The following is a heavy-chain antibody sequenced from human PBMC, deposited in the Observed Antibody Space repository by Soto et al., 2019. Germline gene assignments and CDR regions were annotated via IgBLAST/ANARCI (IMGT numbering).Heavy chain of an antibody. CDR3: ARHNGPLYVGYFYDMDV. D-gene: IGHD3-16*01. Sequence: SDTLSLTCTVSGSAISSMSYYWGWIRQRPGKGLEWIGRSYYRGYTYYTPSLKSRVTISVDTSKNQFSLKLSSVTAADTAVYYCARHNGPLYVGYFYDMDVWGQGTTVT. V-gene: IGHV4-39*01. J-gene: IGHJ6*02. CDR1: GSAISSMSYY. CDR2: SYYRGYT.